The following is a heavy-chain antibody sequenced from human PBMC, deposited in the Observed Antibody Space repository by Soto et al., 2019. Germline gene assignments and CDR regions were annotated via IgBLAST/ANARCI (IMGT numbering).Heavy chain of an antibody. CDR1: GFTFSSYS. J-gene: IGHJ4*02. D-gene: IGHD2-21*02. CDR3: ASLRCGGDCYSLY. Sequence: PGGSLRLSCAASGFTFSSYSMNWVRQAPGKGLEWVSYISSSSSTIYYADSVKGRFTISRDNAKNSLYLQMNSLRDEDTAVYYCASLRCGGDCYSLYWGQGTLVTVSS. CDR2: ISSSSSTI. V-gene: IGHV3-48*02.